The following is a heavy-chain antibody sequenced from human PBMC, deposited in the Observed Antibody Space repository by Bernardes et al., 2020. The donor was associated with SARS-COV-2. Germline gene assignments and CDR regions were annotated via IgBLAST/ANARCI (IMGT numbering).Heavy chain of an antibody. CDR1: GFTFSSYA. CDR3: ARETDYNFDY. V-gene: IGHV3-53*01. Sequence: GGSLRLSCEASGFTFSSYAMSWVRQAPGKGLEWVSVIFSDGRTYYADSVKGRFTVSRDNFKNTVYLQMNSLRAEDTAVYYCARETDYNFDYWGQGTLVTVSS. D-gene: IGHD2-2*02. J-gene: IGHJ4*02. CDR2: IFSDGRT.